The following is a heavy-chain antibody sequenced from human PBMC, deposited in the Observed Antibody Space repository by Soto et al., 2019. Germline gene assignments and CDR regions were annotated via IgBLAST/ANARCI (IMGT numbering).Heavy chain of an antibody. D-gene: IGHD3-16*02. CDR3: AGSLGKITFGGVIDY. V-gene: IGHV3-30-3*01. J-gene: IGHJ4*02. Sequence: QVQLVESGGGVVQPGRSLRLSCAASGFTFSSYAMHWVRQAPGKGLEWVAVISYDGSNKYYADSVKGRFTISRDNSKKTLYLQMDSPKAEDTAVFYCAGSLGKITFGGVIDYWGQGTLVTVSS. CDR2: ISYDGSNK. CDR1: GFTFSSYA.